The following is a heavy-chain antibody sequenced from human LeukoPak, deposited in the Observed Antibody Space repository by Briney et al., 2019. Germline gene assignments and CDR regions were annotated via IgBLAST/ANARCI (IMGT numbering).Heavy chain of an antibody. CDR1: GYTCTSYE. Sequence: ASVKVSWKASGYTCTSYEINWVRQATGRGLEGMGWMNPNSGNRGYAQKFHGRVTMTSNTSISTAYMELSSLRSEDTAVYYCATKGPCSGGSCPFDYWGQGTLVTVSS. J-gene: IGHJ4*02. CDR2: MNPNSGNR. CDR3: ATKGPCSGGSCPFDY. D-gene: IGHD2-15*01. V-gene: IGHV1-8*01.